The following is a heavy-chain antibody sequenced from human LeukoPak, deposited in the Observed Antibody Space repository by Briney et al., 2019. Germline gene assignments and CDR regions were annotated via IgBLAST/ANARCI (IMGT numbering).Heavy chain of an antibody. J-gene: IGHJ6*02. CDR2: MKEDGSEI. Sequence: GGSLSLSCVVSGITFGSYWMTWVRQPPGKGLEWVAYMKEDGSEIYYVDSVKGRFTISRDNAKNSLYLQMNSLRAEDTAVYYCARGWASMDVWGQGTTVTVSS. V-gene: IGHV3-7*05. D-gene: IGHD1-26*01. CDR3: ARGWASMDV. CDR1: GITFGSYW.